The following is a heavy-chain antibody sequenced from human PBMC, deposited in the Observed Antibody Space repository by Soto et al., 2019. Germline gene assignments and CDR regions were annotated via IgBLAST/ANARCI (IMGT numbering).Heavy chain of an antibody. Sequence: QLQLQESGPGLVKPSETLSLTCTVSGGSISSSSYYWGWIRQPPGKGLEWIGSIYYSGSTYYNPSLKSRVTISVDTSKNQSSLKLSSVTAADTAVYYCARLGVVVVPAAMFYYYGMDVWGQGTTVTVSS. J-gene: IGHJ6*02. CDR1: GGSISSSSYY. CDR2: IYYSGST. V-gene: IGHV4-39*01. CDR3: ARLGVVVVPAAMFYYYGMDV. D-gene: IGHD2-2*01.